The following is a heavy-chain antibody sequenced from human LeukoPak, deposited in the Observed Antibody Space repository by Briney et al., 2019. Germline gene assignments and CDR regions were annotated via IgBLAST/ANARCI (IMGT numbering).Heavy chain of an antibody. CDR3: VRARLIRLENFFDY. CDR2: TSRGGSDI. D-gene: IGHD2-21*01. J-gene: IGHJ4*02. V-gene: IGHV3-48*03. Sequence: QAGGSLRLSCVTSGFTFSNHEMNWVRQAPGKGLEWVAYTSRGGSDISYADSAKGRFTISSDIASNTLYLQMNSLRVEDTAVYFCVRARLIRLENFFDYWGQGTLVTVSS. CDR1: GFTFSNHE.